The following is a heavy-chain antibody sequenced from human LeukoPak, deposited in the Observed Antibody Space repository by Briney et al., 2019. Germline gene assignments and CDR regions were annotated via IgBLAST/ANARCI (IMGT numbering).Heavy chain of an antibody. J-gene: IGHJ4*02. V-gene: IGHV3-64D*09. CDR1: EFTFSSYA. D-gene: IGHD1/OR15-1a*01. CDR3: VKDYNWNIFHY. Sequence: GGSLRLSCSASEFTFSSYAMHWVRQAPGKGLEYVSGISSNGGSTYYADSVKGRFTISRDNSKNTLYLQMSSLRADDTAVYYCVKDYNWNIFHYWGQGTLVTVSS. CDR2: ISSNGGST.